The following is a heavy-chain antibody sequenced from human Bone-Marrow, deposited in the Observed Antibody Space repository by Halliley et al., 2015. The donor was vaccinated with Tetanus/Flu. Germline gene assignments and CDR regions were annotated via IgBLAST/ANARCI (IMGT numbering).Heavy chain of an antibody. CDR2: GST. Sequence: GSTNSNPPLKSRVTISVATSTNQFPLKLSSVPAAATAVYYCARAADYGGNSYWYFDLWGPGTLVTVSS. D-gene: IGHD4-17*01. V-gene: IGHV4-59*01. J-gene: IGHJ2*01. CDR3: ARAADYGGNSYWYFDL.